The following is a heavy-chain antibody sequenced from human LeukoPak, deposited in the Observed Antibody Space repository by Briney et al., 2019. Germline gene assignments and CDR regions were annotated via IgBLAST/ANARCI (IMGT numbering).Heavy chain of an antibody. CDR1: GFTFSSYA. CDR2: ISGSGGST. V-gene: IGHV3-23*01. D-gene: IGHD6-13*01. Sequence: GSLRLSCAASGFTFSSYAMSWVRQAPGKGLEWVSAISGSGGSTYYADSVKGRFTISRDNSKNTLYLQMNSLRAEDTAVYYCAKPHPAAGTNYYGMDVWGKGTTVTVSS. J-gene: IGHJ6*04. CDR3: AKPHPAAGTNYYGMDV.